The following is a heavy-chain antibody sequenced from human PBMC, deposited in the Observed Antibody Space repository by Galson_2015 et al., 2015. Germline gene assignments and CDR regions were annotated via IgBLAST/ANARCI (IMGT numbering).Heavy chain of an antibody. CDR1: GYTFTSYA. J-gene: IGHJ3*02. D-gene: IGHD2-15*01. CDR2: INAGNGNT. V-gene: IGHV1-3*01. CDR3: ASSFTPKRAFDI. Sequence: SVKVSCKASGYTFTSYAMHWVRQAPGQRLEWMGWINAGNGNTKYSQKFQGRVTITRDTSASTAYMELSSLRSEDTAVYYCASSFTPKRAFDIWGQGTMVTVSS.